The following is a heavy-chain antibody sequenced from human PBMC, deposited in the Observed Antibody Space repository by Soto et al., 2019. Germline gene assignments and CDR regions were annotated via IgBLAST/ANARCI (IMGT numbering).Heavy chain of an antibody. Sequence: PSETLSLTCTVSGGSISSSSYYWGWIRQPPGKGLEWIGSIYYSGSTYYNPSLKSRVTISVDTSKNQFSLQWSSLKASDSAMYYCARASSSWYKSVFEHWGQGTLVTVSS. CDR2: IYYSGST. D-gene: IGHD6-13*01. V-gene: IGHV4-39*07. CDR1: GGSISSSSYY. CDR3: ARASSSWYKSVFEH. J-gene: IGHJ4*02.